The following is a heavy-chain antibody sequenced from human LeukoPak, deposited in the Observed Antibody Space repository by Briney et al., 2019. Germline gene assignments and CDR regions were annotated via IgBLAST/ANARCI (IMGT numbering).Heavy chain of an antibody. CDR2: ISGSGDST. J-gene: IGHJ4*02. CDR1: GFTFSTYG. CDR3: AKADRRSDLPYYFDY. V-gene: IGHV3-23*01. Sequence: GGTLRLSCAASGFTFSTYGVSWVRQAPGKGLAWVSGISGSGDSTYYADSVRGRFTISRDNSKNTLFLQMNSLRAEDTAVYYCAKADRRSDLPYYFDYWGQGTLVTVSS.